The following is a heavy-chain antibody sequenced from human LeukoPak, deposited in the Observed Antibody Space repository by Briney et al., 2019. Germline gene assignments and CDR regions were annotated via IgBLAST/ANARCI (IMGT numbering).Heavy chain of an antibody. J-gene: IGHJ5*02. V-gene: IGHV4-61*01. CDR3: ARALPEWFDP. CDR1: GYSISSGNY. CDR2: IYYSGST. Sequence: PSETLSLTCTVSGYSISSGNYWDWIRQPPGKGLEWIGYIYYSGSTNYNPSLKSRVTISVDTSKNQFSLKLSSVTAADTAVYYCARALPEWFDPWGQGTLVTVSS.